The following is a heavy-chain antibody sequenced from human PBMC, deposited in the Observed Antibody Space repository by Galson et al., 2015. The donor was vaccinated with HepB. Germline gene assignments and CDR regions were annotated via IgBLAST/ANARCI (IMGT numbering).Heavy chain of an antibody. J-gene: IGHJ4*02. CDR2: ISHSGST. CDR1: GGSLTNYF. D-gene: IGHD3-22*01. V-gene: IGHV4-59*01. Sequence: ETLSLTCTVSGGSLTNYFWTWIRQPPGKGLEWIGQISHSGSTNYNPSLKSRLTISGDTSKSHFSLRLSSVTAADTAVYYCARGTRAGPITMLVPGPPSRLDSWGQGTLVIVSS. CDR3: ARGTRAGPITMLVPGPPSRLDS.